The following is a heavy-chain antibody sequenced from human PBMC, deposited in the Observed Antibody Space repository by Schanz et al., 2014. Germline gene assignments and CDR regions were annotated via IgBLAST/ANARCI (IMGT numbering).Heavy chain of an antibody. J-gene: IGHJ3*02. V-gene: IGHV1-18*01. Sequence: QLMQSGREVRKPGASVKVSCKASGYIFGSHGMTWVRQAPGQGPELMGWINAHTGNTQYAQKFQGRVNMTRDTVTTTVHLELTRLRTDDTASYYCARVHIATYHYNSPGAFDIWGQGTRVTVSS. CDR3: ARVHIATYHYNSPGAFDI. CDR2: INAHTGNT. D-gene: IGHD3-10*01. CDR1: GYIFGSHG.